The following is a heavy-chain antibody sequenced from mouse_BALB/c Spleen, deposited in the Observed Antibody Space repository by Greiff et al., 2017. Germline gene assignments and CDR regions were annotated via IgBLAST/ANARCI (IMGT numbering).Heavy chain of an antibody. V-gene: IGHV1-5*01. Sequence: EVQLQQSGTVLARPGASVKMSCKASGYSFTSYWMHWVKRRPGQGLEWIGAIYPGNSDTSYNQKFKGKAKLTAVTSASTAYMELSSLTNEDSAVYYCTRSEGNLAWFAYWGQGTLVTVSA. J-gene: IGHJ3*01. D-gene: IGHD2-1*01. CDR3: TRSEGNLAWFAY. CDR1: GYSFTSYW. CDR2: IYPGNSDT.